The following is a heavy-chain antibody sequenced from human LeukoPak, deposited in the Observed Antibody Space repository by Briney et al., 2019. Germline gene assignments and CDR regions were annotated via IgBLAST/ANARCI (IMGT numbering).Heavy chain of an antibody. D-gene: IGHD3-22*01. Sequence: GRSLRLSCAASGFTFDDYAMHWVRQAPGKGLEWVSGISWNSGSIGYADSVKGRFTISRDNAKNSLYLQMNSLRAEDTALYYCAKDIGAYYYDSSGPDYWSQGTLVTVSS. CDR3: AKDIGAYYYDSSGPDY. J-gene: IGHJ4*02. V-gene: IGHV3-9*01. CDR2: ISWNSGSI. CDR1: GFTFDDYA.